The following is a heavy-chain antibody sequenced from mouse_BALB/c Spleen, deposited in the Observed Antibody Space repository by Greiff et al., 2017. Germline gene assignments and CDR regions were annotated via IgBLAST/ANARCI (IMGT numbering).Heavy chain of an antibody. V-gene: IGHV5-17*02. J-gene: IGHJ2*01. CDR1: GFTFSSFG. CDR3: ARGPLYFDY. Sequence: EVKLVESGGGLVQPGGSRKLSCAASGFTFSSFGMHWVRQAPEKGLEWVAYISSGSSTIYYADTVKGRFTISRDNPKNTLFLQMTSLRSEDTAMYYCARGPLYFDYWGQGTTLTVSS. CDR2: ISSGSSTI.